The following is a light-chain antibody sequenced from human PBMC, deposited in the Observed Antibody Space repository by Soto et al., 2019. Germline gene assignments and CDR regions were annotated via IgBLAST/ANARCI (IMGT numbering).Light chain of an antibody. CDR2: LSS. CDR3: MQALQTPT. Sequence: DLVMTQSPLSLPVTPGEPASISCRSSQSLLHGNGYNYLEWYLQKPGQSPQLLIYLSSHRVSGVPDRFRGSGSGTDFTLKISRVEAEDVGVYYCMQALQTPTFGQGTKVEIK. J-gene: IGKJ1*01. V-gene: IGKV2-28*01. CDR1: QSLLHGNGYNY.